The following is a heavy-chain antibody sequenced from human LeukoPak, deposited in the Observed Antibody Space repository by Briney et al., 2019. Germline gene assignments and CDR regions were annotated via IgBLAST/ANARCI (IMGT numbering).Heavy chain of an antibody. CDR3: ARDRETAFDY. V-gene: IGHV4-31*03. D-gene: IGHD5-18*01. J-gene: IGHJ4*02. CDR2: IYYSGST. Sequence: PAETLSLTCTASGGSISSGGYYWSWIRQHPGKGLEWIGYIYYSGSTYYNPSLKSRVTISVDTSKNQFSLKLSSVTAADTAVYYCARDRETAFDYWGQGTLVTVSS. CDR1: GGSISSGGYY.